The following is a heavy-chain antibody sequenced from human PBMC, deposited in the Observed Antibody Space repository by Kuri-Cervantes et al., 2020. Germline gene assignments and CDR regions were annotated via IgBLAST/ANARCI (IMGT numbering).Heavy chain of an antibody. CDR1: GFTFSDYY. V-gene: IGHV3-11*01. D-gene: IGHD3-22*01. J-gene: IGHJ3*02. CDR3: ARGNRDYDSIASDI. Sequence: GESLKISCAASGFTFSDYYMSWIRQAPGKGLEWVSYISSSGSTIYYADSVKGRFTISRDNSKNTLYLQMNSLRAEDTAVYYCARGNRDYDSIASDIWDQGTMVTVSS. CDR2: ISSSGSTI.